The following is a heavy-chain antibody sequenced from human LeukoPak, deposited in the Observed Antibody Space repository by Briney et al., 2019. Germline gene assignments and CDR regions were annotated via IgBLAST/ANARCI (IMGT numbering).Heavy chain of an antibody. CDR2: IYSSGNT. CDR1: GDSISSSGYY. CDR3: AQILGLTNDH. D-gene: IGHD2/OR15-2a*01. V-gene: IGHV4-39*01. J-gene: IGHJ4*02. Sequence: PSETLSLTCTVSGDSISSSGYYWGWIRQPPGKGLEWMGTIYSSGNTYYNPSLKSRVTISVETSKNQFSLRLSSVTAADTAVYYCAQILGLTNDHWGQGTLVTVSS.